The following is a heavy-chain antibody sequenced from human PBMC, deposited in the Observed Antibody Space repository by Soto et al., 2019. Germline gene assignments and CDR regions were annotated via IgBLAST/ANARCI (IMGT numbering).Heavy chain of an antibody. V-gene: IGHV4-39*01. CDR3: ARHGSH. CDR1: GVSISDTSYY. CDR2: IYFSGTT. J-gene: IGHJ4*02. Sequence: SETLSLTCNVSGVSISDTSYYWGWIRQPPGKGLEWIGTIYFSGTTFYNPSLKSRLPISVDTSKNQFSLRLSSVTAADTAVYYCARHGSHWGQGTLVTVSS.